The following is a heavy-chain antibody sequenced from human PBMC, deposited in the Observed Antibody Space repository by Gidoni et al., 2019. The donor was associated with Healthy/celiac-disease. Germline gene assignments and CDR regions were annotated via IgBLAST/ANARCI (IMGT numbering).Heavy chain of an antibody. CDR1: GGSISSYY. CDR2: IYYSGRT. J-gene: IGHJ4*02. CDR3: ARGGGMVRGVMERFDY. Sequence: QVQLQESGPGLVKPSETLSLTCTVSGGSISSYYWSWIRQPPGKGLEWIGYIYYSGRTNYNPSLKSRVTISVDTSKNQFSLKLSSVTTADTAVYYCARGGGMVRGVMERFDYWGQGTLVTVSS. V-gene: IGHV4-59*01. D-gene: IGHD3-10*01.